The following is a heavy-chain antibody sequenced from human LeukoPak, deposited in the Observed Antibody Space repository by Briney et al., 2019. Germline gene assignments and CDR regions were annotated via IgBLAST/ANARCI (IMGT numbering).Heavy chain of an antibody. CDR2: INPNSGGT. J-gene: IGHJ4*02. CDR1: GYTFTGYY. V-gene: IGHV1-2*02. Sequence: ASVKVSCKASGYTFTGYYMHWVRQAPGQGLEWMGWINPNSGGTNYAQKFQGRVTMTRDTSISTAYMELSRLRSDDTAVYYCARERYFDWLQGYWGQGTLVTVSS. D-gene: IGHD3-9*01. CDR3: ARERYFDWLQGY.